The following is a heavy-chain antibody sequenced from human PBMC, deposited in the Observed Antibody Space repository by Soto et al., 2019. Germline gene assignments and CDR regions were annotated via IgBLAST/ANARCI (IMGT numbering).Heavy chain of an antibody. D-gene: IGHD3-22*01. CDR1: GFTFSSYA. Sequence: GSLRLSCAASGFTFSSYAMSWVRQAPGKGLEWVSAISGSGGSTYYADSVKGRFTISRDNSKNTLYLQMNSLRAEDTAVYYCAKPPGFMDYDSSGYYWLFDYWGQGTLVTVSS. CDR2: ISGSGGST. CDR3: AKPPGFMDYDSSGYYWLFDY. V-gene: IGHV3-23*01. J-gene: IGHJ4*02.